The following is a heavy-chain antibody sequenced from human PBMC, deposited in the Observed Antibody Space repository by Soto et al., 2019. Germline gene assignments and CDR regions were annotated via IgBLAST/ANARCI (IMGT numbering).Heavy chain of an antibody. V-gene: IGHV3-23*01. Sequence: GGSLRLSCAASGFTFSSYAMSWVRQAPGKGLEWVSAISGSGGSTYYADSVKGRFTISRDNSKNTLYLQMNSLRAEDTAVYYCAKDYYDSSGYPRGFLDYWGQGTLVTVSS. CDR3: AKDYYDSSGYPRGFLDY. CDR2: ISGSGGST. D-gene: IGHD3-22*01. J-gene: IGHJ4*02. CDR1: GFTFSSYA.